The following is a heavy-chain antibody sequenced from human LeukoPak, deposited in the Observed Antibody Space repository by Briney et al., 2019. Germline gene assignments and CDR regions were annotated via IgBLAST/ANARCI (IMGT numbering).Heavy chain of an antibody. D-gene: IGHD1-26*01. J-gene: IGHJ6*03. V-gene: IGHV4-4*07. CDR3: ARDASSGYYYYMDV. CDR2: IYTSGST. Sequence: SETLSLTCTVSGGSISSYYWSWIRQPPGKGLEWIGRIYTSGSTNYNPSLKSRVTMSVDTSKNQFSLKLSSVTAADTAVYYCARDASSGYYYYMDVWGKGTTVTVSS. CDR1: GGSISSYY.